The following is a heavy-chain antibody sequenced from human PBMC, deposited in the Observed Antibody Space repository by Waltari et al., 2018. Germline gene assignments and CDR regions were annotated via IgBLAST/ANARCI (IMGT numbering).Heavy chain of an antibody. J-gene: IGHJ4*02. Sequence: QVRLQESGPGPIRPSETLSLTCTVSGDSMTGYYWTWIRHPPGKGLEWIGYIFYRGGTKYNSSLGSRVTSSVDTSKSQFSLLLTSVTAADTAVYYCARQTDFDSNTYYFFDHWGRGRLVIVSS. D-gene: IGHD3-10*01. V-gene: IGHV4-59*01. CDR2: IFYRGGT. CDR1: GDSMTGYY. CDR3: ARQTDFDSNTYYFFDH.